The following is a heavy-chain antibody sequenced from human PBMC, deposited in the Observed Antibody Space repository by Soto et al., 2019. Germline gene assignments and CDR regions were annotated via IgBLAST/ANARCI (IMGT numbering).Heavy chain of an antibody. J-gene: IGHJ4*02. V-gene: IGHV3-23*01. CDR1: GFTFSSYA. D-gene: IGHD2-15*01. CDR3: AKDIVVVVAAPDY. CDR2: ISGSGGST. Sequence: EVQLLESGGGLVQPGGSLRLSCAASGFTFSSYAMSWVRQAPGKGLEWVSAISGSGGSTYYADSVKGRFTISRDNSKNTLYLQVNSLRAEDTAVYYCAKDIVVVVAAPDYWGQGTLVTVSS.